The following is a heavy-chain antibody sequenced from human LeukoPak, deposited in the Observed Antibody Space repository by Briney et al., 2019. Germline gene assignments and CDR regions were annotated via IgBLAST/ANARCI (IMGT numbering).Heavy chain of an antibody. CDR1: GGSISDYY. D-gene: IGHD6-19*01. J-gene: IGHJ1*01. V-gene: IGHV4-59*01. Sequence: SETLSLTCTVSGGSISDYYWSWIRQPPGKGLEWIGYFYYSGSSNYSPSLASRVTILVDPSKNQFSLKLSSVTAADTAVYYCAKLGIAVAGYTYLQQWGQGTLVTVSS. CDR3: AKLGIAVAGYTYLQQ. CDR2: FYYSGSS.